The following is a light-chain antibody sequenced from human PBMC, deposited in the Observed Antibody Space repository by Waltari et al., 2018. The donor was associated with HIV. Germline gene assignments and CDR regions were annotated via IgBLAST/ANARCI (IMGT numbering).Light chain of an antibody. CDR1: QSVSSN. Sequence: EVVMTQSPATLSVSPGERATLSCRASQSVSSNLAWYQQKPGQAPRPLIYGASTRATGIPGRFGGSGSGTEFTVTISSLQSEDFAGYYCQQYNNWPGKTFGQGTKVEIK. CDR2: GAS. CDR3: QQYNNWPGKT. J-gene: IGKJ1*01. V-gene: IGKV3-15*01.